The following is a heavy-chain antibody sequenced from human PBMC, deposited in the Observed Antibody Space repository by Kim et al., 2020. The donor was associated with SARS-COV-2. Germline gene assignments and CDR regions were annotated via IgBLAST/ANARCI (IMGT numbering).Heavy chain of an antibody. J-gene: IGHJ5*02. Sequence: GGSLRLSCAASGFSFSDYDMNWIRQAPGKGLEWVAYINSDGSSTEYADSVNGRFTISRDNAKKSLSLQMNSLTPEDTAVYYCVREPASCGRGVLVT. CDR1: GFSFSDYD. CDR3: VREPAS. V-gene: IGHV3-11*01. CDR2: INSDGSST.